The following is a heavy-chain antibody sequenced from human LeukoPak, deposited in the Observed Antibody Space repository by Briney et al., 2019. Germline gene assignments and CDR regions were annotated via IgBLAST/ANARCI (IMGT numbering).Heavy chain of an antibody. V-gene: IGHV3-23*01. J-gene: IGHJ4*02. CDR3: AKARGYFDWLPLYYFDY. CDR1: GFTFKNYA. CDR2: VSGSGGGT. D-gene: IGHD3-9*01. Sequence: AGGSLRLSCAASGFTFKNYAMSWVRQAPGKGLEWVSAVSGSGGGTYYADSVKGRFTISRDNSRNTLYLQMNSLRAEDTAVYCCAKARGYFDWLPLYYFDYWGQGTLVTVSS.